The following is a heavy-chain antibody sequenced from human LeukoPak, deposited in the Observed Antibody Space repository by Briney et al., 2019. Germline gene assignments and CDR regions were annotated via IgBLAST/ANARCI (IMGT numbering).Heavy chain of an antibody. CDR3: ARLGSGLDY. CDR2: SSTSSTFI. D-gene: IGHD3-16*01. J-gene: IGHJ4*02. V-gene: IGHV3-21*01. CDR1: GFPFTGNN. Sequence: GGPLGLSFAASGFPFTGNNMNWVRQPPGKGLVWVSSSSTSSTFISYADSVKVRFTISRDNAKNSLYLQMNSLRAEDTAVYYCARLGSGLDYWGPGNLVTVSS.